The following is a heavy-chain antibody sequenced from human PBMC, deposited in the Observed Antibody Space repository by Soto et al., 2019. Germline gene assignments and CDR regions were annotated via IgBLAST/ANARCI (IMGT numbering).Heavy chain of an antibody. CDR3: ARSFGVITSFDY. J-gene: IGHJ4*01. D-gene: IGHD3-22*01. V-gene: IGHV4-59*01. CDR2: IYYSGST. Sequence: SETLSLTCTVSGGSISSYYWSWIRQPPGKGLEWIGYIYYSGSTNYNPSLKSRVTISVDTSKNQFSLKLSSVTAADTAVYYCARSFGVITSFDYWGPGTLATV. CDR1: GGSISSYY.